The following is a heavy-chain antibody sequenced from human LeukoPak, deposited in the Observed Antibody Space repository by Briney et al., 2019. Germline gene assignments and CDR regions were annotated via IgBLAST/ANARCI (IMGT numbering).Heavy chain of an antibody. CDR3: ARDPTGGYSDY. J-gene: IGHJ4*02. CDR2: ISSSSSTI. D-gene: IGHD3-22*01. Sequence: GGSLRLSCAASGFTFSTYSMNWVRQAPGKGLEWVSYISSSSSTIYYADSVKGRFTISRDNAKNSLYLQMNSLGAEDTAVYYCARDPTGGYSDYWGQGTLVAVSS. CDR1: GFTFSTYS. V-gene: IGHV3-48*04.